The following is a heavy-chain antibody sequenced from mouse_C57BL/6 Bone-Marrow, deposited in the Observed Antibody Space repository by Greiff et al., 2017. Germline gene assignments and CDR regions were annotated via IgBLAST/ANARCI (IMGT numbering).Heavy chain of an antibody. D-gene: IGHD1-1*01. CDR2: IDPDDGDT. CDR1: GFNIKDYY. V-gene: IGHV14-2*01. Sequence: VQLQQSGAELVKPGASVKLSCTASGFNIKDYYIHWVKQRTEQGLEWIGRIDPDDGDTKYAPKFQDKATITADTSSNTAYLQLSSLTSEDTAVYYCTRSHVYYGTYFGDRGTAPTVTV. CDR3: TRSHVYYGTYFGD. J-gene: IGHJ1*03.